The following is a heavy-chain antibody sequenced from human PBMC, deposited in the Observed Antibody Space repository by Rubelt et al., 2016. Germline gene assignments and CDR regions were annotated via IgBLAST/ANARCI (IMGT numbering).Heavy chain of an antibody. CDR1: GYTFTSYG. V-gene: IGHV1-18*01. Sequence: VSCKASGYTFTSYGISWVRQAPGQGLEWMRWISAYNGNTNYAQKLQGRVTMTTDTSTSTAYMELRSLRSDDTAVYYCARDPVEMATISNNYYYYGMDVWGQGTTVTVSS. CDR3: ARDPVEMATISNNYYYYGMDV. D-gene: IGHD5-24*01. J-gene: IGHJ6*02. CDR2: ISAYNGNT.